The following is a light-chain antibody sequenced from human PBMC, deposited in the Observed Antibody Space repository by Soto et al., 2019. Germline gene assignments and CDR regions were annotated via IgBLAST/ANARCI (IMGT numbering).Light chain of an antibody. CDR2: AAS. CDR3: QQYESLSFT. Sequence: DIQMTQSPSSLSASVGDRVTITCQASQDISNSLNWYQQKPGEAPKLLIYAASNLETGVPSRFIGNGSATDFTVTISSLQPEDFATYFCQQYESLSFTFGPGTKVDI. V-gene: IGKV1-33*01. CDR1: QDISNS. J-gene: IGKJ3*01.